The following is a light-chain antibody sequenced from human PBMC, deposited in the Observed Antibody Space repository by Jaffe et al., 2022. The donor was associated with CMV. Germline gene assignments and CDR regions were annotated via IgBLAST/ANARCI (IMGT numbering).Light chain of an antibody. CDR3: MQGIRWPPIT. CDR2: KVS. CDR1: QSLVHSDGDTY. J-gene: IGKJ5*01. V-gene: IGKV2-30*02. Sequence: DVVMTQSPLSLPVTLGQPASISCRSSQSLVHSDGDTYLNWFHQRPGQSPRRLIYKVSNRDSGVPDRFSGSGSGTDFTLKISRVEAEDVGVYYCMQGIRWPPITFGQGTRVEIK.